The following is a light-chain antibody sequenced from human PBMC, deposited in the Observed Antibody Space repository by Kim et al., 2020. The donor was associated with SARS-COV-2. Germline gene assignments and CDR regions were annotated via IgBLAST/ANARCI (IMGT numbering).Light chain of an antibody. CDR1: QSISSY. Sequence: SASVGDRVTITCRASQSISSYLNWYQHKPGKAPKLLIYAASSLQSGVPSRFSGSGSRTDFTLTISSLQPEDVATYYCQQSYSTPYTFGQGTKLEIK. CDR3: QQSYSTPYT. CDR2: AAS. J-gene: IGKJ2*01. V-gene: IGKV1-39*01.